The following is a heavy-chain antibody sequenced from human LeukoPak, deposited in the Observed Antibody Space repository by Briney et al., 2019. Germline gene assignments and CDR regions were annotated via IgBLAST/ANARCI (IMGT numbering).Heavy chain of an antibody. D-gene: IGHD3-10*01. CDR1: GFTFSSYS. Sequence: GGSLRLSCAASGFTFSSYSMNWVRQAPGKGLEWVSSISSSSSYIYYADSVKDRFTISRDNAKNSLYLQMNSLRAEDTAVYYCAREYGSGSYDGAYWGQGTLVTVSS. CDR2: ISSSSSYI. CDR3: AREYGSGSYDGAY. J-gene: IGHJ4*02. V-gene: IGHV3-21*01.